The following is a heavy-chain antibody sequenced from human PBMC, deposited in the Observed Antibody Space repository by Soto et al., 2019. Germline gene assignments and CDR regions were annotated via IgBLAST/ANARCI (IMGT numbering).Heavy chain of an antibody. CDR3: AKGDGFMLAV. CDR1: GFTVNSNY. CDR2: TNTGGTT. Sequence: EVQVLATGGGLIQPGGSLRLSCAASGFTVNSNYMSWVRQAPGEGLKWVSITNTGGTTYYADSVKGRFTVSRDNSKNTLYLQMNSLSAEDTAVYYCAKGDGFMLAVRGQGTTVSVSS. D-gene: IGHD1-26*01. V-gene: IGHV3-53*02. J-gene: IGHJ6*02.